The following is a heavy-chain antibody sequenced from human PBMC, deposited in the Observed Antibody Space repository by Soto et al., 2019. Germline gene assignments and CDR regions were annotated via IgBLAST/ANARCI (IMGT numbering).Heavy chain of an antibody. D-gene: IGHD3-16*01. CDR1: GGTFSSYA. CDR2: IIPIFGTA. Sequence: QVQLVQAGAEVKKPGSSVKVSCKASGGTFSSYAISWVRQAPGQGLEWMGGIIPIFGTADYSQKFQGRVTIPADDFTSTAYMELSSLRSEDTAVYYCARHLGGNHYYCGMDVWGQGTTVTVSS. V-gene: IGHV1-69*12. J-gene: IGHJ6*02. CDR3: ARHLGGNHYYCGMDV.